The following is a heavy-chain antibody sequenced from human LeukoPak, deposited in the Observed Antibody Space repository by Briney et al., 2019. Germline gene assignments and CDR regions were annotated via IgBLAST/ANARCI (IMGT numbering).Heavy chain of an antibody. CDR1: GFTFSSHS. D-gene: IGHD1-1*01. CDR2: ISSSSSFI. J-gene: IGHJ4*02. V-gene: IGHV3-21*01. CDR3: ARDWDNCWDY. Sequence: GGSLRLSCAASGFTFSSHSMNWVRQAPGKGLEWVSSISSSSSFIACADSVKGRFTISRDNAKNSLYLQMNSLRAEDSAVYYCARDWDNCWDYWGQGTLVTVSS.